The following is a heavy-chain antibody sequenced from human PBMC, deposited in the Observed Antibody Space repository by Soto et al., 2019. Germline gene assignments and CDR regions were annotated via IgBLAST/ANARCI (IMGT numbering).Heavy chain of an antibody. Sequence: GGSLRFSCAASGFTFSSYWMHWVRQAPGKGLVWVSRINSDGSSTSYADSVKGRFTISRDNAKNTLYLQMNSLRAEDTAVYYCARSPLRFLEWLLPIDYWGQGTLVTVSS. CDR3: ARSPLRFLEWLLPIDY. V-gene: IGHV3-74*01. CDR1: GFTFSSYW. J-gene: IGHJ4*02. CDR2: INSDGSST. D-gene: IGHD3-3*01.